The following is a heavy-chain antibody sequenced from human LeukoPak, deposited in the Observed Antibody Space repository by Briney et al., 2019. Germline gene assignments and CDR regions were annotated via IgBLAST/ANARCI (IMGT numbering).Heavy chain of an antibody. CDR3: ARDFRRGGWYYDSSGYVDY. Sequence: ASVRVSCKASGYTFTGYYMHWVRQAPGQGLEWMGRINPNSGGTNYAQKFQGRVTMTRDTSISTAYMELSRLRSDDTAVYYCARDFRRGGWYYDSSGYVDYWGQGTLVTVSS. CDR1: GYTFTGYY. D-gene: IGHD3-22*01. J-gene: IGHJ4*02. V-gene: IGHV1-2*06. CDR2: INPNSGGT.